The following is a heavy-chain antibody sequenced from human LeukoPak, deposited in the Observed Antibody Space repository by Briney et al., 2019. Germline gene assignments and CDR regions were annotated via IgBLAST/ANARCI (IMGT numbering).Heavy chain of an antibody. V-gene: IGHV1-18*01. J-gene: IGHJ3*02. CDR2: ISAYNGNT. Sequence: ASVKVSCKASGYTFTSYGISWVRQAPGQGLEWMGWISAYNGNTNYAQKFQGRVTMTTDTSTSIAYMEVRSLRSDNTAMYYCARQSFGSGSRDDALDIWGQGTMVTVSS. D-gene: IGHD3-10*01. CDR1: GYTFTSYG. CDR3: ARQSFGSGSRDDALDI.